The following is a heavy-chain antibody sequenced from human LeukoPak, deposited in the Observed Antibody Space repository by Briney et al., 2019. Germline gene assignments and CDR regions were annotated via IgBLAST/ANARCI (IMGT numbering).Heavy chain of an antibody. CDR3: VRDNPRCCGVVPANIDDL. Sequence: GGSLTLSCAASGFIFGRDSMNWVRLAPGRGLEWISCISRDSDIRYYADSVRGRFHISRDNARNSLYLQTNSLRADDTAMYYCVRDNPRCCGVVPANIDDLWGQGTLVTVSS. J-gene: IGHJ5*02. D-gene: IGHD2-21*02. CDR2: ISRDSDIR. V-gene: IGHV3-48*01. CDR1: GFIFGRDS.